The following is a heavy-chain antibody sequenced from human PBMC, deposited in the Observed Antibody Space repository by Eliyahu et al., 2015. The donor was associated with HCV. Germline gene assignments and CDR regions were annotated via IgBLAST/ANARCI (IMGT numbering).Heavy chain of an antibody. CDR3: ARVRSLYQQWPVKDHDAFDI. J-gene: IGHJ3*02. Sequence: QVQLQQWGAGLLKPSETLSLTCAVYGGSFSGYYWSWIRQPPGKGLEWIGEINHSGSTNYNPSLKSRVTISVDTSKNQFSLKLSSVTAADTAVYYCARVRSLYQQWPVKDHDAFDIWGQGTMVTVSS. CDR1: GGSFSGYY. D-gene: IGHD6-19*01. CDR2: INHSGST. V-gene: IGHV4-34*01.